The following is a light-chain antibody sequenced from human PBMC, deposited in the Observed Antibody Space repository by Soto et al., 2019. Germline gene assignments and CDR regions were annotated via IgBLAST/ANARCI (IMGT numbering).Light chain of an antibody. CDR3: SSYTDRQSYL. J-gene: IGLJ1*01. CDR1: SSDIGAYNY. Sequence: QSALTQPASVSGSPGQSITISCTGTSSDIGAYNYVSWYQHHPGKAPKFMMYEVSYRPSGVSDRFSGSKSGNTASLTISGLQAEDEADYYCSSYTDRQSYLFGTGTKVTVL. CDR2: EVS. V-gene: IGLV2-14*01.